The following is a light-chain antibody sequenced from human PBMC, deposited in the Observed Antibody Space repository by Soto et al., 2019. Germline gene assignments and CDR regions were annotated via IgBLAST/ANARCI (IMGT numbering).Light chain of an antibody. CDR2: AAS. Sequence: DIQMTQSPSSQSASVGDRVTITCRASQNIGNSVNWYQQQPGKAPKLLISAASRLQSGVPSRFIGGGSGTDFSLTITSLQPEDFAAYYCQQGYSTPAYTFAQGTKVEIK. CDR3: QQGYSTPAYT. V-gene: IGKV1-39*01. CDR1: QNIGNS. J-gene: IGKJ2*01.